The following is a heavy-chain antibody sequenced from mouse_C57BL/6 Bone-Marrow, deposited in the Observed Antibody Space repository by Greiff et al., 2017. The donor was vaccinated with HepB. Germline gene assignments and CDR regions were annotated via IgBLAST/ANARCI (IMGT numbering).Heavy chain of an antibody. CDR2: INPGSGGT. CDR1: GYAFTNYL. Sequence: VQLQQSGAELVRPGTSVKVSCKASGYAFTNYLIEWVKQRPGQGLEWIGVINPGSGGTNYNEKFKGKATLTADKSSSTAYMQLSSLTSEDSAVYFCARALLRYLDYWGQGTTLTVSS. J-gene: IGHJ2*01. CDR3: ARALLRYLDY. D-gene: IGHD1-1*01. V-gene: IGHV1-54*01.